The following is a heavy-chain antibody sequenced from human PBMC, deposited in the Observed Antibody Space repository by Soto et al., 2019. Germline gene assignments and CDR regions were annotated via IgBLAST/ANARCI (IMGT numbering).Heavy chain of an antibody. CDR3: ARDRVGAPDY. Sequence: SETLSLTCAVSGGSVSSGSYYWSWIRQPPGKGLEWIGYIYYSGSTNYNPSLKSRVTISVDTSKNQFSLKLSSVTAADTAVYYCARDRVGAPDYWGQGTLVTVSS. CDR1: GGSVSSGSYY. V-gene: IGHV4-61*01. D-gene: IGHD1-26*01. J-gene: IGHJ4*02. CDR2: IYYSGST.